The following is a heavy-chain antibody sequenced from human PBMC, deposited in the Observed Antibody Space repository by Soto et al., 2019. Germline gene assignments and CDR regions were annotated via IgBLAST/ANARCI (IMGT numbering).Heavy chain of an antibody. CDR1: GGSFSGYY. CDR2: INPSGST. Sequence: SETLSLTCAVYGGSFSGYYWTWIRQPPGKGLEWIGEINPSGSTNYNPSLKSRVTILVDTSKNQFSLNLSSVTAADTAVYYRARGPPTFSPKKNWFDPWGQGTLVTVSS. J-gene: IGHJ5*02. V-gene: IGHV4-34*01. CDR3: ARGPPTFSPKKNWFDP.